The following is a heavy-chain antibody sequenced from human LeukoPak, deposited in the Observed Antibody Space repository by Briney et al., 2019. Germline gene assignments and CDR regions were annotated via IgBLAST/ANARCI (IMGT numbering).Heavy chain of an antibody. D-gene: IGHD2-15*01. J-gene: IGHJ4*02. CDR3: ARVYCSGGSCYGSDYFDY. CDR1: GFTLSSYS. V-gene: IGHV3-21*01. Sequence: GGSLRLSCAASGFTLSSYSMNWVRQAPGKGLEWVSSISSSSSYIYYADSVKGRFTISRDNAKNSLYLQMNSLRAEDTAVYYCARVYCSGGSCYGSDYFDYWGQGTLVTVSS. CDR2: ISSSSSYI.